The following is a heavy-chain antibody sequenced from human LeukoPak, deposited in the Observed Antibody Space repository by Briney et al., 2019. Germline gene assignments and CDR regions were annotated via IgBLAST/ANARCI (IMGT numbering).Heavy chain of an antibody. J-gene: IGHJ4*02. Sequence: PGGSLRLSCAASGFSFSSYSMNWVRQAPGKGLEWVSYISSSSSTIYYADSVEGRFTISRDNAKNSQYLQMNSLRVEDTALYYCARAQTYGDSRLLLDYWGQGTLVTVSS. CDR2: ISSSSSTI. V-gene: IGHV3-48*04. D-gene: IGHD2-21*02. CDR1: GFSFSSYS. CDR3: ARAQTYGDSRLLLDY.